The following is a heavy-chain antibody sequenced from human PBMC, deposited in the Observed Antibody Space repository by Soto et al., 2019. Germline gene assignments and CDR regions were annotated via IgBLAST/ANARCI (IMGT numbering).Heavy chain of an antibody. Sequence: EVQMWESGGGLVQPGGSLRLSCAASGFTFSSYARNCVRQAPGKGLEWVSVISGSADSTYYADSVKGRFTIARDNSRNTLYRHMNSLNAEDTAVYYWVRHKCYGDPYHFDYWGQGTLVTVSS. CDR2: ISGSADST. CDR3: VRHKCYGDPYHFDY. J-gene: IGHJ4*02. CDR1: GFTFSSYA. D-gene: IGHD4-17*01. V-gene: IGHV3-23*01.